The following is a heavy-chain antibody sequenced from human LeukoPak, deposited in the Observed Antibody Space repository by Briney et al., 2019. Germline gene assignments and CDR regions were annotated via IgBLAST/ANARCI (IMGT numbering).Heavy chain of an antibody. V-gene: IGHV7-4-1*02. Sequence: ASVKVSCKASGYTFTSYAMNWVRQAPGQGLEWMGWINTNTGNPTYAQGFTGRFVLSLDTSVSTAYLQISSLKAEDTAVYYCARYGSPIHYYYMDVWGKGTTVTVSS. J-gene: IGHJ6*03. CDR1: GYTFTSYA. CDR2: INTNTGNP. CDR3: ARYGSPIHYYYMDV. D-gene: IGHD4-17*01.